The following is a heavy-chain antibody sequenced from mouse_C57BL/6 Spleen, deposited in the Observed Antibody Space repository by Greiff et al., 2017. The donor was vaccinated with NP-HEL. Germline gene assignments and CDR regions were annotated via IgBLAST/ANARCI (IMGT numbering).Heavy chain of an antibody. CDR3: ARDHYYGSRGDFDY. V-gene: IGHV5-17*01. CDR2: ISSGSSTI. CDR1: GFTFSDYG. D-gene: IGHD1-1*01. J-gene: IGHJ2*01. Sequence: DVMLVESGGGLVKPGGSLKLSCAASGFTFSDYGMHWVRQAPEKGLEWVAYISSGSSTIYYADTVKGRFTISRDNAKNTLFLQMTSLRSEDTAMYYCARDHYYGSRGDFDYWGQGTTLTVSS.